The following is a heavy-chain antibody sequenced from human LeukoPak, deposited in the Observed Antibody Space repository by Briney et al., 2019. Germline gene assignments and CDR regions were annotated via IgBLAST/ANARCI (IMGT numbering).Heavy chain of an antibody. CDR1: GYSFPTYW. D-gene: IGHD2-2*03. J-gene: IGHJ4*02. Sequence: GESLQISCKGSGYSFPTYWIAWVRQMPGKGLEWMGIIYPDESNIRYSPSFQGQVTISADKSISTAYLQWSSLKASDTAMYYCARPPSRGYSSSFEYWGQGTLVTVSS. V-gene: IGHV5-51*01. CDR3: ARPPSRGYSSSFEY. CDR2: IYPDESNI.